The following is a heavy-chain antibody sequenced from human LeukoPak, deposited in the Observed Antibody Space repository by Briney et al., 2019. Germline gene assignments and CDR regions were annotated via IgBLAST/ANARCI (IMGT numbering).Heavy chain of an antibody. CDR1: GYTFTGYY. CDR2: INPNSGGT. CDR3: ARRPEVNLERFDY. D-gene: IGHD1-14*01. J-gene: IGHJ4*02. V-gene: IGHV1-2*02. Sequence: ASVKVSCKASGYTFTGYYIHWVRQAPGQGLEWMGWINPNSGGTNYAQKFQGRVTMTRDASISTAFMELSRLRSDDTAVYYCARRPEVNLERFDYWGQGTLVTVSS.